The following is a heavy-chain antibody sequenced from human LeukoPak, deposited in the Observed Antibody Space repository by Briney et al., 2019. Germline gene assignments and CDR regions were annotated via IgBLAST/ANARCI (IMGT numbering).Heavy chain of an antibody. CDR3: AKERCSGGSCASFDI. D-gene: IGHD2-15*01. J-gene: IGHJ3*02. CDR2: NSGSGGST. Sequence: SGGSLRLSCAASGFTFSSYAMSWVRQAPGKGLEWVSANSGSGGSTYYADSVKGRFTISRDNSKNTLYLQMNSLRAEDTAVYYCAKERCSGGSCASFDIWGQGTMVTVSS. CDR1: GFTFSSYA. V-gene: IGHV3-23*01.